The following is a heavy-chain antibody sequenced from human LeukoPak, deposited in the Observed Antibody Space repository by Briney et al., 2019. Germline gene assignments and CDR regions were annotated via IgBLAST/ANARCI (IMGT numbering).Heavy chain of an antibody. CDR2: IIPILGIA. CDR1: GGTFSSYA. Sequence: SVQVSCKASGGTFSSYAISWVRQAPGQGLEWMGRIIPILGIANYAQKFQGRVTITADKSTSTAYMELSSLRSEDTAVYYCARCLLTGTTSWFDPWGQGTLVTVSS. J-gene: IGHJ5*02. CDR3: ARCLLTGTTSWFDP. V-gene: IGHV1-69*04. D-gene: IGHD1-1*01.